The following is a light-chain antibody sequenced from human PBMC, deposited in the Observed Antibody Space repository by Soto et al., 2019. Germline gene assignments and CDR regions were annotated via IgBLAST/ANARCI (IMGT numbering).Light chain of an antibody. Sequence: QSALTQPASVSGSPGQSITISCTGTSSDVGAYNYVSLYQHHPGKAPKLMIYDVSNRPSGVSNRFSGSKSGNTASLTISGLQAEDEADYYCNSFTTSSTLVFGGGTKLTVL. CDR3: NSFTTSSTLV. V-gene: IGLV2-14*03. J-gene: IGLJ2*01. CDR2: DVS. CDR1: SSDVGAYNY.